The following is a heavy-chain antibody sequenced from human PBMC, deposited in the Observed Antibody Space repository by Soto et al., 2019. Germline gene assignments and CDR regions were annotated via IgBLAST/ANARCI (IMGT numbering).Heavy chain of an antibody. J-gene: IGHJ5*02. CDR3: ARALTGFCSGGSCYSPWFDP. Sequence: GGSLRLSCAASGLTFSSYWMSWVRQAPGKGLEWVANIKQDGSEKYYVDSVKGRFTISRDNAKNSLYLQMNSLRAEDTAVYYCARALTGFCSGGSCYSPWFDPWGQGTLVTVSS. CDR2: IKQDGSEK. CDR1: GLTFSSYW. V-gene: IGHV3-7*01. D-gene: IGHD2-15*01.